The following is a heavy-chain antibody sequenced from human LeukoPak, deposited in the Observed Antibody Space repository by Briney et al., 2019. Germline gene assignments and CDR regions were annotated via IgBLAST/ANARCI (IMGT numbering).Heavy chain of an antibody. CDR2: INPDGNKK. CDR3: AKDRTVGASYWYFDL. CDR1: GLTFSSSW. Sequence: GGSLRLSCAVSGLTFSSSWMDWVRQAPGKGLEWVASINPDGNKKYSADSVKGRFTISRDSSKNTLFLHMNSLRVEDTAIYYCAKDRTVGASYWYFDLWGRGTLVTVSS. J-gene: IGHJ2*01. V-gene: IGHV3-7*03. D-gene: IGHD1-26*01.